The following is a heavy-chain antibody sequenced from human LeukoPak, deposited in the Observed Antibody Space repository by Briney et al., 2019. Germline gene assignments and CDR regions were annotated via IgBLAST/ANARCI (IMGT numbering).Heavy chain of an antibody. Sequence: GGSLRLSCAASGFPFSDAWMSWVRQAPGKGLEWVGRIKSKTNGGTTDYAAPVEGRFTISRDDSKNTLYVQMNSLRAEDTAVYYCARRARGYSYGGIWGFDPWGQGTLVTVSS. V-gene: IGHV3-15*01. CDR2: IKSKTNGGTT. CDR3: ARRARGYSYGGIWGFDP. CDR1: GFPFSDAW. J-gene: IGHJ5*02. D-gene: IGHD5-18*01.